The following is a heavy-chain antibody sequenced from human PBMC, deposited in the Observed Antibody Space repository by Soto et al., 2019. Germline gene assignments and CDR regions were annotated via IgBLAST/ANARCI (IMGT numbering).Heavy chain of an antibody. Sequence: SETLSLTCSVSGGSFSRYYWSWIRQPAGKGLEWIGHISPSESTNYNPSLKSRVTMSADTSKHQFSLRLTSVPAADTAVYYCARDSAVEVPAALRPYAFDFWGQGTLVTVSS. D-gene: IGHD2-2*01. CDR1: GGSFSRYY. J-gene: IGHJ3*01. CDR2: ISPSEST. V-gene: IGHV4-4*07. CDR3: ARDSAVEVPAALRPYAFDF.